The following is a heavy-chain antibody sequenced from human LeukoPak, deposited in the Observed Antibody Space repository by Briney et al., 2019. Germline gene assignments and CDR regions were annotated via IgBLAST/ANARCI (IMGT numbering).Heavy chain of an antibody. CDR2: IYHGGTT. Sequence: SETLSLTCAVFGDSISSSNWWSWVRQPPGKGLEWIGEIYHGGTTNYNPSLKSRVTISIDKSKNHFSLNLSSVSAADTAVYYCATTTVTPNGDAFDIWGQGTLVIVSS. CDR3: ATTTVTPNGDAFDI. V-gene: IGHV4-4*02. D-gene: IGHD4-17*01. CDR1: GDSISSSNW. J-gene: IGHJ3*02.